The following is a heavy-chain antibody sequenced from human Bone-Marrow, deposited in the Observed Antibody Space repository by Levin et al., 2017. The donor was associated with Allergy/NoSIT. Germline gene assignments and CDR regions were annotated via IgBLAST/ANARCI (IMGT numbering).Heavy chain of an antibody. CDR1: GFSFSTYA. V-gene: IGHV3-23*01. Sequence: PGGSLRLSCAASGFSFSTYAMSWVRQAPGKGLEWVSAISGSGVTTYYADSVKGRFAISRDNSKNTLYLQMNSLRVEDTAVYYCAKAPIFEYCSSTSCPTYFYYGLDVWGQGTTVTVSS. CDR3: AKAPIFEYCSSTSCPTYFYYGLDV. D-gene: IGHD2-2*01. J-gene: IGHJ6*02. CDR2: ISGSGVTT.